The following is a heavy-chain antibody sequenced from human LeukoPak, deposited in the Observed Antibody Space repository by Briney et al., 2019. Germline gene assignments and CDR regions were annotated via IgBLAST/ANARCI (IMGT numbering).Heavy chain of an antibody. V-gene: IGHV1-46*01. D-gene: IGHD5-18*01. Sequence: ASVKVSCKASGYTFTGYYMHWVRLAPGQGLEGMGIINPRGGSASYAQKFQGRVTMTRDTSTSTVYMELSSLRSADTALYYCAREIGPIQLHLWGSAFDYWGQGSLVTVSS. CDR1: GYTFTGYY. CDR3: AREIGPIQLHLWGSAFDY. J-gene: IGHJ4*02. CDR2: INPRGGSA.